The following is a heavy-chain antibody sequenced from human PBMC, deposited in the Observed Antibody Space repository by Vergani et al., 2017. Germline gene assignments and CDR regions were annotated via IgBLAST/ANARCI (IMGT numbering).Heavy chain of an antibody. V-gene: IGHV1-18*01. CDR1: GGTFSSHT. CDR3: ASELNDNNTYGRSGH. Sequence: QVQLVHSGAEVKKPGSSVKVSCKASGGTFSSHTISWVRQAPGQGMEWIGWLSAYNGNTNYPEKFQGRLTMTTDTSTRTAYIELRRLRSDYTAVYYCASELNDNNTYGRSGHWGPGNLVTVSS. CDR2: LSAYNGNT. D-gene: IGHD3-10*01. J-gene: IGHJ1*01.